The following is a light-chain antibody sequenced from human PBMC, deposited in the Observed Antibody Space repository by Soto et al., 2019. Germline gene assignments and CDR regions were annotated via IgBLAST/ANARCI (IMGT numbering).Light chain of an antibody. CDR1: SSDAGGSNY. CDR2: DVN. Sequence: QSALTQPASVSVSPGQSITFSCAGISSDAGGSNYVSWYQQHPGKAPRLIIFDVNNRPSGVSPRFSGSKSGNTASLTISGLQAEDEAHYFCTSYRRGPLYVFGTGTKVTVL. V-gene: IGLV2-14*03. J-gene: IGLJ1*01. CDR3: TSYRRGPLYV.